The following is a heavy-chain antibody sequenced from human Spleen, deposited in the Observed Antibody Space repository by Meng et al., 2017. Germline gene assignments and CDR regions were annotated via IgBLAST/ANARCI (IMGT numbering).Heavy chain of an antibody. V-gene: IGHV4-59*13. CDR1: CGFITRYS. D-gene: IGHD3-22*01. J-gene: IGHJ5*02. Sequence: VARRESGLRLLSPSDTLPPPRSVSCGFITRYSWSWIRQPPGKGLHWIGYTPYTGIIDYYPSLKSRVIISVDASKNQFSLKVSSVRAADTAMYYCARAIPWDVASYYYDSRWFAPWRQATLVTVSS. CDR2: TPYTGII. CDR3: ARAIPWDVASYYYDSRWFAP.